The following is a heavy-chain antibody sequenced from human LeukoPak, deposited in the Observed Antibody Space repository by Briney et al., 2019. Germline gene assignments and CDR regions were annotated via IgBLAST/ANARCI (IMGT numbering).Heavy chain of an antibody. CDR3: ARVGIQLWLQDYYYGMDV. Sequence: PGGSLRLSCAASGFTFSSYEMNWVRQAPGKGLEWVSYISSSGSTTYYADSAKGRFTISRDNAKNSLYLQMNSLRAEDTAVYYCARVGIQLWLQDYYYGMDVWGKGTTVTVSS. CDR2: ISSSGSTT. D-gene: IGHD5-18*01. V-gene: IGHV3-48*03. CDR1: GFTFSSYE. J-gene: IGHJ6*04.